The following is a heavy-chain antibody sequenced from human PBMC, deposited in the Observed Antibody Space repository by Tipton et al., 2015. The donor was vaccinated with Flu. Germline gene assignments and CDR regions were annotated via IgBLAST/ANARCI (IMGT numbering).Heavy chain of an antibody. J-gene: IGHJ4*02. Sequence: TLSLTCTVSGDSIRSDYSWGWIRQPPEKGLEWIGNVFHMGSSYYNPSLQSRVTISLDTSKNQFSLKVTSVTAADTAVYYCARKVTKARHNWNYIDSWGQGTLVTVSS. V-gene: IGHV4-38-2*02. CDR2: VFHMGSS. D-gene: IGHD1-1*01. CDR1: GDSIRSDYS. CDR3: ARKVTKARHNWNYIDS.